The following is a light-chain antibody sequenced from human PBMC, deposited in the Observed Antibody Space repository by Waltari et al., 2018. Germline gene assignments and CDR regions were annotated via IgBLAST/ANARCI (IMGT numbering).Light chain of an antibody. CDR1: HSNIGNNY. J-gene: IGLJ2*01. CDR2: YNN. Sequence: QSVLTQPPSASGAPGPSVTIPCSGKHSNIGNNYVYWYHQLPGTAPKLLISYNNQRPSGVPDRFSGSKSGTSASLAITGLRAEDEADYYCAAWDSSLNSVLFGGGTRLTVL. V-gene: IGLV1-47*02. CDR3: AAWDSSLNSVL.